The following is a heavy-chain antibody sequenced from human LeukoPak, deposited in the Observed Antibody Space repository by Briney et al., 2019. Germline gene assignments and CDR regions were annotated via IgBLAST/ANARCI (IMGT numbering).Heavy chain of an antibody. Sequence: GESLKISCKGSGYTFITYWIGWVRQMPEKSLEWMVIIYPGDSDTRYSPSFRGQVTISADKSINTAYLQWSSLKASDTAMYYCARPDDYGGKPAAFDIWGQGTMVTVSS. D-gene: IGHD4-23*01. CDR2: IYPGDSDT. J-gene: IGHJ3*02. CDR1: GYTFITYW. V-gene: IGHV5-51*01. CDR3: ARPDDYGGKPAAFDI.